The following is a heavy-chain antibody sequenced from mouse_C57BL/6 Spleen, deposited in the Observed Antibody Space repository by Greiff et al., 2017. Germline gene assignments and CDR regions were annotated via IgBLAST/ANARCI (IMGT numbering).Heavy chain of an antibody. CDR3: ARYYYGSSYFDY. V-gene: IGHV1-69*01. Sequence: QVQLQQPGAELVMPGASVKLSCKASGYTFTSYWMHWVKQRPGQGLEWIGEIDPSDSYINYNQKFKGKSTLTVDKSSSTAYMQLSSLTSEDSAVYYCARYYYGSSYFDYWGQGTTLTVSS. CDR1: GYTFTSYW. CDR2: IDPSDSYI. D-gene: IGHD1-1*01. J-gene: IGHJ2*01.